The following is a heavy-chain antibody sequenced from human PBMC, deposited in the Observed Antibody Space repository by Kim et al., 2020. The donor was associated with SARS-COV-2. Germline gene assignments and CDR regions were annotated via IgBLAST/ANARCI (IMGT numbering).Heavy chain of an antibody. CDR2: ISYDGSNK. V-gene: IGHV3-30*04. CDR1: GFTFSSYA. CDR3: AREPYQVAEAFDY. J-gene: IGHJ4*02. D-gene: IGHD6-19*01. Sequence: GGSLRLSCAASGFTFSSYAMHWVRQAPGKGLEWVAVISYDGSNKYYADSVKGRFTISRDNSKNTLYLQMNSLRAEDTAVYYCAREPYQVAEAFDYWGQGTLVTVSS.